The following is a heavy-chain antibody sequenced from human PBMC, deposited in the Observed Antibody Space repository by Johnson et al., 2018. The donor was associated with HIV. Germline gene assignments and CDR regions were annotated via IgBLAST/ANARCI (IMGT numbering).Heavy chain of an antibody. D-gene: IGHD6-13*01. CDR3: AREATYSSSWYHDVLEI. J-gene: IGHJ3*02. CDR2: IRYDGSNK. CDR1: GFTFSNAW. V-gene: IGHV3-30*02. Sequence: QVQLVESGGGLVKPGESLRLSCAASGFTFSNAWMNWVRQAPGKGLEWVSFIRYDGSNKYYADSVKGRFTISRDNSKNTLDLQMNSLRAEDTAVYYCAREATYSSSWYHDVLEIWGQGTMVTVSS.